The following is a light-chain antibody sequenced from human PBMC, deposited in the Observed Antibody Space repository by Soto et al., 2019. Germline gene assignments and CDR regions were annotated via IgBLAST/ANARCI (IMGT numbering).Light chain of an antibody. Sequence: QLVLTQSPSASASLGASVKLTCSLSSGHSNYAIAWHQQQPEKGPRFLMKLNSDGSHTKGDGIPDRFSGSSSGAERDLTIASLQSEDEADYYGQTWGTGIHVVFGGGTKLTVL. CDR3: QTWGTGIHVV. V-gene: IGLV4-69*01. J-gene: IGLJ2*01. CDR1: SGHSNYA. CDR2: LNSDGSH.